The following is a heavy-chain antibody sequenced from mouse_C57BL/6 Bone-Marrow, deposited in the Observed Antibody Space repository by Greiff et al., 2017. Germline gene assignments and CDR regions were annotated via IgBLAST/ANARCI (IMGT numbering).Heavy chain of an antibody. CDR1: GYTFTSYW. CDR3: ARSPYYYGSLWFAY. V-gene: IGHV1-64*01. Sequence: QVQLQQPGAELVKPGASVKLSCKASGYTFTSYWMHWVKQRPGQGLEWIGMIHPNSGSTNYNEKFKSKATLTVAKSSSTAYMQLSSLTSEDSAGDYCARSPYYYGSLWFAYWGQGTLVTVSA. J-gene: IGHJ3*01. D-gene: IGHD1-1*01. CDR2: IHPNSGST.